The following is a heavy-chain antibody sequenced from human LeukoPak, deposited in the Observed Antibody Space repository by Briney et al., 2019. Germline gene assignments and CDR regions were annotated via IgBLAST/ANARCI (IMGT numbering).Heavy chain of an antibody. CDR1: GYTFTGYY. V-gene: IGHV1-2*02. D-gene: IGHD6-6*01. CDR3: ARDHSSSVDSTMGY. CDR2: INPNSGGT. Sequence: GALVKVSCKASGYTFTGYYMHWVRQAPGQGLEWMGWINPNSGGTNYAQKFQGRVTMTRDTSISTAYMELSRLRSDDTAVYYCARDHSSSVDSTMGYWGQGTLVTVSS. J-gene: IGHJ4*02.